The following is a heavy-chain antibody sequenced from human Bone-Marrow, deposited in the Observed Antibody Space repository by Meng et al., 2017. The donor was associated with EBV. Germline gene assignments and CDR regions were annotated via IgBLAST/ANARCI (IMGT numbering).Heavy chain of an antibody. J-gene: IGHJ4*02. CDR3: ARVSGWLQPIDY. D-gene: IGHD5-24*01. CDR1: GGSISSSSYY. CDR2: IYYSGST. Sequence: QLQLRYARPAPEESSETLALTCTVSGGSISSSSYYWGWIRQPPGKGLEWIGYIYYSGSTYYNPSLKRRVTISVDTSKNQFSLKLSSVTAADTAVYYCARVSGWLQPIDYWGQGTLVTVSS. V-gene: IGHV4-30-4*08.